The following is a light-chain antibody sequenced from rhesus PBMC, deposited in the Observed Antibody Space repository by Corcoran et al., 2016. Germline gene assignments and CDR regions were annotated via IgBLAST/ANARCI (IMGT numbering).Light chain of an antibody. CDR2: HAS. J-gene: IGKJ1*01. Sequence: ETVVTQSPATLSLSPGERATLSCRASQSVGSNLAWYQRKPGQAPNLPIYHASIRATGIPDRFSGSGSEIEFTLTISRLEPEDGGAYYCQQYNNRRTFGPGTKVEIK. V-gene: IGKV3-42*02. CDR3: QQYNNRRT. CDR1: QSVGSN.